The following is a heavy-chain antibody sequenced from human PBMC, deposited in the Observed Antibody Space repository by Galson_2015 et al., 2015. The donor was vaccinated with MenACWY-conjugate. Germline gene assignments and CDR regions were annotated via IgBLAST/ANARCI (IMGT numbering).Heavy chain of an antibody. Sequence: SLRLSCAASGFTFSSYGMHWVRQAPGKGLEWVAVISYDGSNKYYADSVKGRFTISRDNSKNTLYLQMNSLRAEDTAVYYCAKGFGATIERNAFDIWGQGTMVTVSS. CDR3: AKGFGATIERNAFDI. D-gene: IGHD5-12*01. CDR1: GFTFSSYG. V-gene: IGHV3-30*18. CDR2: ISYDGSNK. J-gene: IGHJ3*02.